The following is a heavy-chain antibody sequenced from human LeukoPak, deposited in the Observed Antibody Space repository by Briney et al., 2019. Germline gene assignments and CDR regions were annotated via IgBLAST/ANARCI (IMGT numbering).Heavy chain of an antibody. CDR1: GGSISSGGYY. Sequence: SSQTLSLTCTVSGGSISSGGYYWSWIRQHPGKGLEWIGYIYYSGSTYYNPSLKSRVTISVDTSKNQFSLKLSSVTAADTAVYYCAREIGPVGAGNWFDPWGQGTLVTVSS. D-gene: IGHD1-26*01. V-gene: IGHV4-31*03. CDR2: IYYSGST. J-gene: IGHJ5*02. CDR3: AREIGPVGAGNWFDP.